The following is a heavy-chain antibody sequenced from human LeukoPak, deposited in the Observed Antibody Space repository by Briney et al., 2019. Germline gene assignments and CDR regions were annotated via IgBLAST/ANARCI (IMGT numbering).Heavy chain of an antibody. CDR2: IYTSGST. D-gene: IGHD3-10*01. J-gene: IGHJ5*02. V-gene: IGHV4-61*02. Sequence: PSETLSLTCTVSGGSISSGSYYWSWIRQPAGKGLEWIGRIYTSGSTNYNPSLKSRVTISVDTSKNQFSLKLSSVTAADTAVYYCARALRYYYGSGVNWFDPWGQGTLVTVSS. CDR1: GGSISSGSYY. CDR3: ARALRYYYGSGVNWFDP.